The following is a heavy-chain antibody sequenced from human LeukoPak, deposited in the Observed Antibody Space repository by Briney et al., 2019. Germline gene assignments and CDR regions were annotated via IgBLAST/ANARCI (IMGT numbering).Heavy chain of an antibody. V-gene: IGHV3-48*03. CDR1: GFTFSSYE. D-gene: IGHD4-17*01. J-gene: IGHJ4*02. CDR2: ISNNGRTI. Sequence: PGGSLRLSCAASGFTFSSYEMNWVRKAPGKGLEWVSYISNNGRTIYYADSVKGRFTISRDNAQNSLYLQMNILRGEDTALYYCARERGVYGVDYWGQGTLVTVSS. CDR3: ARERGVYGVDY.